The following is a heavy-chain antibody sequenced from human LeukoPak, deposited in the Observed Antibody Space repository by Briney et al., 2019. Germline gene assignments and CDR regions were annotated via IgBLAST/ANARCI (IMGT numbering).Heavy chain of an antibody. Sequence: GGSLRLSCAASGFTFSSYSMNWVRQAPGKGLEWASSISSSSSYIYYADSVKGRFTISRDNAKNSLYLQMNSLRAEDTAVYYCAFPYGSGSYYTYYGMDVWGQGTTVTVSS. V-gene: IGHV3-21*01. D-gene: IGHD3-10*01. CDR2: ISSSSSYI. CDR3: AFPYGSGSYYTYYGMDV. J-gene: IGHJ6*02. CDR1: GFTFSSYS.